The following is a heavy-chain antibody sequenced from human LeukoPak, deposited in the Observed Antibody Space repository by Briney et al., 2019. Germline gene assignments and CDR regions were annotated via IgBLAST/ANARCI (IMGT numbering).Heavy chain of an antibody. J-gene: IGHJ5*02. V-gene: IGHV3-30*04. CDR1: GFTFSSYV. D-gene: IGHD3-10*01. CDR3: VNSGFDP. CDR2: ISYDGSNE. Sequence: GRSLRLSCAASGFTFSSYVMHWVRQAPGKGLEWVAIISYDGSNEYYADTVKGRFTISRDNFKNTLSLQMNGLRVEDTALYYCVNSGFDPWGQGTLVTVSS.